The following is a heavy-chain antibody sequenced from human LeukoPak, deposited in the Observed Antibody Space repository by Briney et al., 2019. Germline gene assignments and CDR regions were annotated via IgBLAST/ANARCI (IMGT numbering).Heavy chain of an antibody. CDR3: ARVAEYSSGWYAMDV. V-gene: IGHV1-18*01. CDR2: ISANNNNT. CDR1: GYSFTTYG. D-gene: IGHD6-19*01. Sequence: ASVKVSCKASGYSFTTYGISWVRQAPGQGLEGMGWISANNNNTGNVQKLQGRVTMTTDTSTSTAYMELRSLRSDDTAVYYCARVAEYSSGWYAMDVWGKGTTVTVSS. J-gene: IGHJ6*03.